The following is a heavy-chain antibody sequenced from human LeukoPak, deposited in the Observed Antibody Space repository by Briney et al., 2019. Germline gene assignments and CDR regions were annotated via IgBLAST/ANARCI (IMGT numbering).Heavy chain of an antibody. CDR1: YYSIRSGHY. V-gene: IGHV4-38-2*01. D-gene: IGHD3-22*01. CDR2: IYHSGNT. Sequence: PSETLSLTCGVSYYSIRSGHYWGWIRPPPGKGREWIGSIYHSGNTYYNPSLKRRVTISVDTSKNQFSLNLTSVTAADTAVYYCARVSTDGSGCYDQEYWGQGTLVTVSS. J-gene: IGHJ4*02. CDR3: ARVSTDGSGCYDQEY.